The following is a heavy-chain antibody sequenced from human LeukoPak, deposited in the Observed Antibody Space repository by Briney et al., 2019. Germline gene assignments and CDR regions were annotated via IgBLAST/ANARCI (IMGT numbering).Heavy chain of an antibody. J-gene: IGHJ4*01. Sequence: SETLSLTCTVSGGSISSYYWSWIRQPPGKGLEWIEYIYYSGSTNYNPSIKSRVTISLDTSKNQFSLKLNSVTAADTAVYYCASQGLGYCTGGSCPWFDYWGQGTLVTVSS. D-gene: IGHD2-15*01. CDR2: IYYSGST. CDR1: GGSISSYY. CDR3: ASQGLGYCTGGSCPWFDY. V-gene: IGHV4-59*01.